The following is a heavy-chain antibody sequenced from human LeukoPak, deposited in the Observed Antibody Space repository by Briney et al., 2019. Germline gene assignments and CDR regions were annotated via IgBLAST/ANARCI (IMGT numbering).Heavy chain of an antibody. CDR3: ARGPTLSQYCSGGSCYWASDAFDI. CDR1: GGSFSGYY. Sequence: SETLSLTCAVYGGSFSGYYWSWIRQPPGKGLEWIGEINHSGSTNYNPSLKSRVTISVDTSKNQFSLKLSSVTAADTAVYYCARGPTLSQYCSGGSCYWASDAFDIWGKGQWSPSLQ. D-gene: IGHD2-15*01. J-gene: IGHJ3*02. CDR2: INHSGST. V-gene: IGHV4-34*01.